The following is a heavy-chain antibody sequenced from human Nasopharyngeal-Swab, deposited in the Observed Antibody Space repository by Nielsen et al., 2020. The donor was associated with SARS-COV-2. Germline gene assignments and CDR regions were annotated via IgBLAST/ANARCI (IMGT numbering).Heavy chain of an antibody. J-gene: IGHJ6*02. CDR1: GTIFSYHI. Sequence: GESLKTSCAASGTIFSYHIMNWVRQAPGKVLEWVSSISSSSSYIYYADSVKGRFTISRDNAKNSLYLQMNSLKAEDTAVYYCARGQYCSSTSCYARGYYYYYGMDVWGQGTTVTVSS. D-gene: IGHD2-2*01. CDR2: ISSSSSYI. V-gene: IGHV3-21*01. CDR3: ARGQYCSSTSCYARGYYYYYGMDV.